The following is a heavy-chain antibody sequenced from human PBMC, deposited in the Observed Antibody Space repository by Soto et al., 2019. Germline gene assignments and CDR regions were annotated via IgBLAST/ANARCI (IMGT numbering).Heavy chain of an antibody. V-gene: IGHV4-34*01. CDR2: MSHSGGT. D-gene: IGHD1-1*01. J-gene: IGHJ3*02. CDR3: ARVERGTATTVVDAFDI. CDR1: GGSVSGANYY. Sequence: QVQLQQWGAGLLKPSETLSLTCAVYGGSVSGANYYWSWIRQPPGKGLEWIGEMSHSGGTHFNPSLKSRDTISVDTSTNQFSLKMSSVTAADTALYYCARVERGTATTVVDAFDIWGPGTMVTVSS.